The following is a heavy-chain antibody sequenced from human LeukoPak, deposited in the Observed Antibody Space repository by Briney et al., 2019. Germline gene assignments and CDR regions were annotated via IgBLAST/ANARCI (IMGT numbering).Heavy chain of an antibody. CDR3: ARASGSYIHDVGAFDI. CDR2: ISYDGSNK. D-gene: IGHD1-26*01. Sequence: PGGSLRLSCAASGFTFSSYAMHWVRQAPGKGLEWVAVISYDGSNKYYADSVKGRFTISRDNSKNTLYLQMNSLRAEDTAVYYCARASGSYIHDVGAFDIWGQGTMVTVSS. V-gene: IGHV3-30*04. J-gene: IGHJ3*02. CDR1: GFTFSSYA.